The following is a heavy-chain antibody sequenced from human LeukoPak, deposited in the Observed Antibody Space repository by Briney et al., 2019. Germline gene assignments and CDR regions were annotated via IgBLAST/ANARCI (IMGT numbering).Heavy chain of an antibody. V-gene: IGHV3-48*01. J-gene: IGHJ3*02. CDR3: ARDCSSTSCLSHTDAFDI. Sequence: GGSLRLSCAASGFTFSSYAMHWVRQAPGKGLEWVSYISSSSSTIYYADSVKGRFTISRDNAKNSLYLQMNSLRAEDTAVYYCARDCSSTSCLSHTDAFDIWGQGTMVTVSS. CDR1: GFTFSSYA. CDR2: ISSSSSTI. D-gene: IGHD2-2*01.